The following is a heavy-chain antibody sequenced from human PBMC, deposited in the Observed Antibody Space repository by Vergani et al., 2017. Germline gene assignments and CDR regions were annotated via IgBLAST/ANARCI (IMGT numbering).Heavy chain of an antibody. Sequence: QVQLVQSGAEVKKPGASVRVSCKASGYTFTDYFMHWVRQAPGQGLEWMGWINPNSGGTNYAQKFQGRVTMTRDTSISTAYMELINLRSDDTAVYYCARVGTSSNRYYFDYWGQGTLVTVSS. CDR3: ARVGTSSNRYYFDY. CDR1: GYTFTDYF. J-gene: IGHJ4*02. CDR2: INPNSGGT. D-gene: IGHD2-2*01. V-gene: IGHV1-2*02.